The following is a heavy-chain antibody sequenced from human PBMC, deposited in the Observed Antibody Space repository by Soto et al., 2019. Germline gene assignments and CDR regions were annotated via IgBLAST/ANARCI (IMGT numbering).Heavy chain of an antibody. Sequence: EVQLVESGGGLVQPGGSLRLSCAASGFTFSSYSMNWVRQAPGKGLEWVSYISSSSSTIYYADSVKGRFIISRDNAKNSLYLQMNSLRAEDTAVYYCATEIGYCSGGSCYSFYFDYWGQGTLVTVSS. D-gene: IGHD2-15*01. CDR3: ATEIGYCSGGSCYSFYFDY. V-gene: IGHV3-48*01. CDR2: ISSSSSTI. CDR1: GFTFSSYS. J-gene: IGHJ4*02.